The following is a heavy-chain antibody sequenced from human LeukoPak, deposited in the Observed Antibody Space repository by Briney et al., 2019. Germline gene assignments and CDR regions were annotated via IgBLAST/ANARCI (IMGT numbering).Heavy chain of an antibody. D-gene: IGHD1-26*01. J-gene: IGHJ3*02. CDR1: GGSLTRYH. V-gene: IGHV4-59*08. CDR3: ARWGVGATTWDAFDI. CDR2: INYSGST. Sequence: PSETLSLTCTVSGGSLTRYHWGWTRQPPGKGLEWIGYINYSGSTNYSPSLESRVTISLDTSKNQFSLQLSSVTAADTAVYYCARWGVGATTWDAFDIWGQGTLVTVSS.